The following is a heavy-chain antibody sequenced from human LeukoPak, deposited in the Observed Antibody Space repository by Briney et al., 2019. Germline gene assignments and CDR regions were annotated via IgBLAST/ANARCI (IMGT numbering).Heavy chain of an antibody. V-gene: IGHV7-4-1*01. CDR1: GYTLTELS. CDR3: ARVGNQWEMPSFDY. Sequence: ASVKVSCKVSGYTLTELSMHWVRQAPGQGLEWMGWINTNTGNPTYAQGFTGRFVFSLDTSVTTAYLQIGSLKAEDTAVYYCARVGNQWEMPSFDYWGQGTLVTVYS. J-gene: IGHJ4*02. CDR2: INTNTGNP. D-gene: IGHD1-26*01.